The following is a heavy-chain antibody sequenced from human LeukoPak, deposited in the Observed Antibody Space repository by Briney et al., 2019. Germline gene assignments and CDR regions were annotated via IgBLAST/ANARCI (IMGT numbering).Heavy chain of an antibody. CDR1: GYTFTSYG. J-gene: IGHJ4*02. V-gene: IGHV1-18*01. CDR3: AREMATIVNQFDY. CDR2: ISPYNGNT. Sequence: ASVKVSCKASGYTFTSYGISWVRQAPGRGLEWMGWISPYNGNTNYAQRLQGRVTMTTDTSTTTAYMELRSLRSDDTAVYYCAREMATIVNQFDYWGQGTLVTVSS. D-gene: IGHD5-24*01.